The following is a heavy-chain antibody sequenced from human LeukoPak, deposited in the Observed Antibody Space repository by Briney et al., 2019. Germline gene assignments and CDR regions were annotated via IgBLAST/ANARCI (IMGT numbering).Heavy chain of an antibody. D-gene: IGHD3-22*01. CDR2: MFYSGST. Sequence: SETLSLTCTVSGDPITGSSYYWGWIRQPPGKGLEWIGSMFYSGSTYSNPSLKSRVTISVDTSKNQFSLKLSSVTAADTAVYYCARHYYDSTGYYYFDYWGQGTLVTVSS. V-gene: IGHV4-39*01. CDR3: ARHYYDSTGYYYFDY. CDR1: GDPITGSSYY. J-gene: IGHJ4*02.